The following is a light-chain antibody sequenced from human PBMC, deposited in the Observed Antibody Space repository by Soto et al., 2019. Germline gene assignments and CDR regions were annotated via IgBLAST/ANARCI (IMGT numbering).Light chain of an antibody. V-gene: IGLV2-8*01. CDR3: SSYAGDINFDV. CDR1: SSDIGLYNY. CDR2: EVS. Sequence: QSALTQPPSASGSPGQSVTISCAGTSSDIGLYNYVSWYQHHPGKAPRLIIYEVSKRPSGVPDRFSGSKSGNTASLTVSGLQAEDEADYSCSSYAGDINFDVFGGGTTLTVL. J-gene: IGLJ3*02.